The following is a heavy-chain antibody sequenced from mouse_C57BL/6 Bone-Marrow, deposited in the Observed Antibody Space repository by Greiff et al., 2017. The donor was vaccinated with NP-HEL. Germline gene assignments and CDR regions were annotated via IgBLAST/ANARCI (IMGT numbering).Heavy chain of an antibody. V-gene: IGHV5-4*01. CDR2: ISDGGSYT. J-gene: IGHJ2*01. CDR3: ARDSSDY. CDR1: GFTFSSYA. Sequence: EVQVVESGGGLVKPGGSLKLSCAASGFTFSSYAMSWVRQTPEKRLEWVATISDGGSYTYYPDNVKGRFTISRDNAKNNLYLQMSHLKSEDTAMYYCARDSSDYWGQGTTLTVSS.